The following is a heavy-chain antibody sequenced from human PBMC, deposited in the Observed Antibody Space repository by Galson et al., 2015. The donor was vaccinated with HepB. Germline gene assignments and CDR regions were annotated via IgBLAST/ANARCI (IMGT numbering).Heavy chain of an antibody. CDR3: QTYYYDSSGYYLDY. V-gene: IGHV1-24*01. CDR1: GYTLTELS. D-gene: IGHD3-22*01. CDR2: FDPEDGET. J-gene: IGHJ4*02. Sequence: SVKVSCKVSGYTLTELSMHWVRQAPGKGLEWMGGFDPEDGETIYAQKFQGRVTMTEDTSTDTAYMELSSLRSEDTAVYYCQTYYYDSSGYYLDYWGQGTLVTVSS.